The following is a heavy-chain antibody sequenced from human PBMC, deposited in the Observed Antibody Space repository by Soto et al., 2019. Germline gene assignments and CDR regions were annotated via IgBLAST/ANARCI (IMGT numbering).Heavy chain of an antibody. J-gene: IGHJ6*02. V-gene: IGHV4-61*01. CDR2: IYYSGST. D-gene: IGHD6-13*01. Sequence: SETLSLTCTVSGGSVSSGSYYWSWIRQPPGKGLEWIGYIYYSGSTNYNPSLKSRVTISVDTSKNQFSLKLSSVTAADTAVYYCARDLQYSRLFYGMDVWGQGTTVTVSS. CDR1: GGSVSSGSYY. CDR3: ARDLQYSRLFYGMDV.